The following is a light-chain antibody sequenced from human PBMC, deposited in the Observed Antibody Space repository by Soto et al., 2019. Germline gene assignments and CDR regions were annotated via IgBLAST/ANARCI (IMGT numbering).Light chain of an antibody. CDR3: SSYTSSSIFVV. Sequence: QSVLTQPASVSGSPGQSITIPCNGTSSDVGGYNYVSWYQQHPGKAPKLMIYDVSNRPSGVSNRFSGSKSGNTASLTISGLQAGDEADYFCSSYTSSSIFVVFGGGTKLTVL. CDR1: SSDVGGYNY. J-gene: IGLJ2*01. CDR2: DVS. V-gene: IGLV2-14*01.